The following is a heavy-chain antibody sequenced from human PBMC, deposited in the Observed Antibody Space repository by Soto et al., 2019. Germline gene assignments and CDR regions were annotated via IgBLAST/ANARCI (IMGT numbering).Heavy chain of an antibody. CDR2: IIPIFGTA. CDR1: GGTFSTYA. V-gene: IGHV1-69*01. D-gene: IGHD3-3*01. CDR3: AREIFGVIISGGRDAFDI. Sequence: QVQLVQSGAEVKKPGSSVKVSCKASGGTFSTYAISWVRQAPGQGLEWMGGIIPIFGTAKYAQKFHGRVTINADETTSRGYMELSSLRSEDTAVYYCAREIFGVIISGGRDAFDIWGQGTMVTVSS. J-gene: IGHJ3*02.